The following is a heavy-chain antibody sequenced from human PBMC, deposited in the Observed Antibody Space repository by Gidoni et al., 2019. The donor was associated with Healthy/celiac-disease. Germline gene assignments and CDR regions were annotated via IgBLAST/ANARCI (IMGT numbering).Heavy chain of an antibody. CDR1: GFSLSTRGVG. CDR3: AHISGATNAFDI. J-gene: IGHJ3*02. D-gene: IGHD6-19*01. Sequence: QITLKESGPTLVKPTQTLTLTCTFSGFSLSTRGVGVGWIRQPPGKALEWLSLISWDDDKRYSPSLKSRLTITKDTSKNQVVLTMTNMDPVDTATYYCAHISGATNAFDIWGQGTMVTVSS. CDR2: ISWDDDK. V-gene: IGHV2-5*02.